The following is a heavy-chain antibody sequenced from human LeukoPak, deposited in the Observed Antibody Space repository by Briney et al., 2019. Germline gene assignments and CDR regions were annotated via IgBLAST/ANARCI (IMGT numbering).Heavy chain of an antibody. D-gene: IGHD3-16*01. J-gene: IGHJ3*02. V-gene: IGHV3-21*01. CDR1: GFTFSGYS. Sequence: PGGSLRHSCAASGFTFSGYSMHWVRQAPGKGLEWVSSISRSSSYIYYADSVKGRFTISRDNAKNSLFLQMNSLRAEDRAVYYCARGLTLRDVFDIWGQGTMVTVSS. CDR3: ARGLTLRDVFDI. CDR2: ISRSSSYI.